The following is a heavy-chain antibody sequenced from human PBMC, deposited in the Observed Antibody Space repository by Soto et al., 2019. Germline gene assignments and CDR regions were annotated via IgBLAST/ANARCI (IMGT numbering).Heavy chain of an antibody. D-gene: IGHD2-21*01. CDR1: GYTFTSYG. CDR3: ARDSGLVMATINFDH. J-gene: IGHJ4*02. Sequence: GASVKVSCKASGYTFTSYGISWVRQAPGQGLEWMGWISAYNGNTNYAQKLQGRVTMTTDTSTSTAYMELRSLRSGDTAVYYCARDSGLVMATINFDHWGQGTLVTVSS. V-gene: IGHV1-18*01. CDR2: ISAYNGNT.